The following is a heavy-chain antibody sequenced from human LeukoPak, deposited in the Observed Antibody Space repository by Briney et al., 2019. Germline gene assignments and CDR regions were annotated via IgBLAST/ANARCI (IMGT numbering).Heavy chain of an antibody. D-gene: IGHD3-16*02. V-gene: IGHV4-34*01. CDR3: ARDRRVYDYVWGSYRYTPFDY. CDR1: GGSFSGYY. J-gene: IGHJ4*02. Sequence: SETLSLTCAVYGGSFSGYYWSWIRQPPGKGLEWIGEINHSGSTNYNPSLKSRVTISVDTSKNQFSLKLSSVTAADTAVYYCARDRRVYDYVWGSYRYTPFDYWGQGTVVTVSS. CDR2: INHSGST.